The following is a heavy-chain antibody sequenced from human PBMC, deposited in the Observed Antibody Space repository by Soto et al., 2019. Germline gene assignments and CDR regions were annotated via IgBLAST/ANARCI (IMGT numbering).Heavy chain of an antibody. J-gene: IGHJ6*02. Sequence: QVQLVESGGGVVQPGRSLRLSCAASGFTFSSYGMHWVRQAPGKGLEWVAVISYDGSNKYYADSVKGRFTISRDNSKYTLYLQMNSLRAEDTAVYYCAKDRGGSHWYYYYYGMDVWGQGTTVTVSS. CDR3: AKDRGGSHWYYYYYGMDV. CDR1: GFTFSSYG. CDR2: ISYDGSNK. D-gene: IGHD1-26*01. V-gene: IGHV3-30*18.